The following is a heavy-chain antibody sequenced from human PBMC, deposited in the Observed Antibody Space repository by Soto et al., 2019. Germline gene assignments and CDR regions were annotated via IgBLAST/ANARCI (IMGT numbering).Heavy chain of an antibody. Sequence: QVQLVQSGAEVKKAGSTVKVSCKASGGTFSSYAISWVRQAPGQGLEWMGGIIPIFGTANYAQKFQGRVTITADESTSTAYMELSSLRSEDTAVYYCARDSGSPKVRADYYGMDVWGQGTTVTVSS. CDR2: IIPIFGTA. D-gene: IGHD6-13*01. CDR1: GGTFSSYA. CDR3: ARDSGSPKVRADYYGMDV. V-gene: IGHV1-69*01. J-gene: IGHJ6*02.